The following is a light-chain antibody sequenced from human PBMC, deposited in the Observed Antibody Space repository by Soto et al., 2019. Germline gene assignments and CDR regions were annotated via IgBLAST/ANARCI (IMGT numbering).Light chain of an antibody. Sequence: EVVLTQSPATLSLSPEQRATLSCRASQSVSSYLAWYQHKPGQAPRLLIYEASNRATGIPARFSGGGSGTDFTLTISSLEPEDFAVYYCQQRGTFGQGTRLEIK. CDR2: EAS. CDR1: QSVSSY. CDR3: QQRGT. V-gene: IGKV3-11*01. J-gene: IGKJ5*01.